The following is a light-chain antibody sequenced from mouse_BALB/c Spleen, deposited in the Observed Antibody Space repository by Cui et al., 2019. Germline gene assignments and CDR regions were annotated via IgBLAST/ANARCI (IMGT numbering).Light chain of an antibody. J-gene: IGKJ5*01. CDR3: QQWSSNPLT. CDR1: SSVSY. Sequence: IVFTHSPELMSASPGEKVTMTCSASSSVSYMYWYQQKPRSSPKPWIYLTSNLASGVPARFSGSGSGTSYSLTISSMEAEDAATYYCQQWSSNPLTFGAGTKLELK. V-gene: IGKV4-68*01. CDR2: LTS.